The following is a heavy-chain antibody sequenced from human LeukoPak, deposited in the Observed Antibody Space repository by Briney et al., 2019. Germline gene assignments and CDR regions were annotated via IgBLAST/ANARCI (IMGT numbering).Heavy chain of an antibody. V-gene: IGHV4-4*07. CDR2: IYTSGST. CDR1: GGSISSFY. Sequence: SETLSLTCTVSGGSISSFYWSWIRQPAGKGLEWIGRIYTSGSTNYNPSLKSRVTMSVDTSKNQFSLNLGSVTAADTALYYCARHRLGGTYYDGIDYWGQGTLVTVSS. CDR3: ARHRLGGTYYDGIDY. D-gene: IGHD3-22*01. J-gene: IGHJ4*02.